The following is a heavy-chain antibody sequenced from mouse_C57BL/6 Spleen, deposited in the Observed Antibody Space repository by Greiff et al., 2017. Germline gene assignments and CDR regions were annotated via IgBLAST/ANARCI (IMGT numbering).Heavy chain of an antibody. Sequence: VQLQQSGAELVKPGASVKISCKASGYAFSSYWMNWVKQRPGKGLEWIGQIYPGDGDTNYNGKFKGKDTLTADKSSSTAYMQLSSLTSEDSAVYFCARSGYGSSSFAYWGQGTLVTVSA. CDR3: ARSGYGSSSFAY. CDR1: GYAFSSYW. D-gene: IGHD1-1*01. J-gene: IGHJ3*01. V-gene: IGHV1-80*01. CDR2: IYPGDGDT.